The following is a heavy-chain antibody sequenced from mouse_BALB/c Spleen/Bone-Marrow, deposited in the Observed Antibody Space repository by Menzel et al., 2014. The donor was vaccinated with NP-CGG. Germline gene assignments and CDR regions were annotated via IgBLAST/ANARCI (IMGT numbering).Heavy chain of an antibody. J-gene: IGHJ4*01. CDR2: ISGGSSII. CDR1: GFTFSSFG. Sequence: EVQGVESGGGLVQPGGSRKLSCAASGFTFSSFGMHWARQAPEKGLEWVAYISGGSSIIYYADTVKGRFTISRDNPKNTLVLQKTSLRSEDTAMYYCARKDYCGYAAMDFWGQGTSVTVSS. V-gene: IGHV5-17*02. CDR3: ARKDYCGYAAMDF. D-gene: IGHD1-2*01.